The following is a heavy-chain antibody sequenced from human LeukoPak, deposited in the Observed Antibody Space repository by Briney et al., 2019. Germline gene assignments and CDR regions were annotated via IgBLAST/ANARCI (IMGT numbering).Heavy chain of an antibody. J-gene: IGHJ6*02. V-gene: IGHV3-9*01. CDR2: ISWNSGSI. D-gene: IGHD4-17*01. Sequence: GRSLRLSCAASGFTFDDYAMHWVRQAPGKGLEWVSGISWNSGSIGYADSVEGRFTISRDNAKNSLYLQMNSLRAEDTAVYYCARGLYGDYYYYGMDVWGQGTTVTVSS. CDR3: ARGLYGDYYYYGMDV. CDR1: GFTFDDYA.